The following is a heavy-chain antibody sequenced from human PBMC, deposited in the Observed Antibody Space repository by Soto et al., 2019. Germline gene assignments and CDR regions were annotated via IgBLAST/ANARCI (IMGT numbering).Heavy chain of an antibody. Sequence: GGSLRLSCAASGFTFSSSGLHWVRQAPGKGLEWVAVISFDGSNTYYADSVKGRFTISRDNYKKTLYLQMNSLRPEDTAVYYCVNLEGYYYYPGVDVWGQGTTVTVSS. CDR3: VNLEGYYYYPGVDV. CDR1: GFTFSSSG. J-gene: IGHJ6*02. V-gene: IGHV3-30*18. CDR2: ISFDGSNT.